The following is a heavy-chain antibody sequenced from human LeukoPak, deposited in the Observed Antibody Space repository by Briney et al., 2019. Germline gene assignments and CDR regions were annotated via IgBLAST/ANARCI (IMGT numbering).Heavy chain of an antibody. CDR3: ARLLGYCSSTSCYYYFDY. CDR2: TYYRSKWYN. Sequence: SQTLSLTCAISGDSDSSNSAAWNWIRQSPSRGLEWLGRTYYRSKWYNDYAVSVKSRITINPDTSKNQFSLQLNSVTPEDTAVYYCARLLGYCSSTSCYYYFDYWGQGTLVTVSS. J-gene: IGHJ4*02. CDR1: GDSDSSNSAA. V-gene: IGHV6-1*01. D-gene: IGHD2-2*01.